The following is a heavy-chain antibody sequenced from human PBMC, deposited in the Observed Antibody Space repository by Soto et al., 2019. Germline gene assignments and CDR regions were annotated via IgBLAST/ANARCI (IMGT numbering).Heavy chain of an antibody. CDR2: ISAYNGNT. V-gene: IGHV1-18*01. CDR3: ARDGRIAVAGGHYYYGMDV. J-gene: IGHJ6*02. CDR1: GYTFTSYG. Sequence: ASVKVSCKASGYTFTSYGISWVRQAPGQGLEWMGWISAYNGNTNYAQKLQGRVTMTTDTSTSTAYMELRSLRSDDTAVYYCARDGRIAVAGGHYYYGMDVWGQGTTVTVSS. D-gene: IGHD6-19*01.